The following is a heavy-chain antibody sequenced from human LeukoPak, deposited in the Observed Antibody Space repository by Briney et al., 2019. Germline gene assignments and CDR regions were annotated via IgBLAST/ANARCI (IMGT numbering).Heavy chain of an antibody. Sequence: SETLSLTCTVSGYSISSAYYWGWIRQPAGKGLEWIGRIYTSGSTNYNPSLKSRVTMSVDTSKNQFSLKLSSVTAADTAVYYCARDSSGWHENYYYYYYMDVWGKGTTVTISS. CDR1: GYSISSAYY. D-gene: IGHD6-19*01. CDR2: IYTSGST. CDR3: ARDSSGWHENYYYYYYMDV. J-gene: IGHJ6*03. V-gene: IGHV4-4*07.